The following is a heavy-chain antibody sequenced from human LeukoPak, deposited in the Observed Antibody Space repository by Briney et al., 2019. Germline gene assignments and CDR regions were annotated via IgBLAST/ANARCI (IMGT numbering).Heavy chain of an antibody. CDR3: AVILGYCSGGSCLATDYFDY. Sequence: TSVKVSCKASGFTFTSSAVQWVRQARGQRLEWIGWIVVGSGNTNYAQKFQERVTITRDMSTSTAYMELSSLRSEDTAVYYCAVILGYCSGGSCLATDYFDYWGQGTLLTVSS. CDR1: GFTFTSSA. J-gene: IGHJ4*02. V-gene: IGHV1-58*01. D-gene: IGHD2-15*01. CDR2: IVVGSGNT.